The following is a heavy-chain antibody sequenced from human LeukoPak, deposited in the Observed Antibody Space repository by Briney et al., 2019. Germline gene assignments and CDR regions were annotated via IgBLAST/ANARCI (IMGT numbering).Heavy chain of an antibody. D-gene: IGHD2-2*01. CDR1: GGSFSGYY. V-gene: IGHV4-34*01. J-gene: IGHJ4*02. CDR3: ARKRYCSSTSCARGRGTHFDY. Sequence: PSETLSLTCAVYGGSFSGYYWSWIRQPPGKGLEWIGEINHSGSTNYNPSLKSRVTISADTSKNQFSLKLSSVTAADTAVYYCARKRYCSSTSCARGRGTHFDYWGQGTLVTVSS. CDR2: INHSGST.